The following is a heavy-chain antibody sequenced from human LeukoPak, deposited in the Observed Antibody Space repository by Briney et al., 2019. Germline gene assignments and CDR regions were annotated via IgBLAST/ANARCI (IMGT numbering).Heavy chain of an antibody. CDR2: ISYDGSNK. D-gene: IGHD2-2*02. Sequence: GRSLRLSCAASGFTFSSYAMHWVRQAPGKGLEWVVVISYDGSNKYYADSVKGRFTISRDNSKNTLYLQMNSLRAEDTAVYYCAREYCSSTSCYNAFDIWGQGTMVTVSS. CDR3: AREYCSSTSCYNAFDI. CDR1: GFTFSSYA. V-gene: IGHV3-30-3*01. J-gene: IGHJ3*02.